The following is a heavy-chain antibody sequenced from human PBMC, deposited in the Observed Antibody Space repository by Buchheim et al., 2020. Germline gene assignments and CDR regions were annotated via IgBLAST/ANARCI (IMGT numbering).Heavy chain of an antibody. CDR1: GFTFSSYA. CDR3: ARDVVLAYYYDSSGYEFDY. Sequence: QVQLVESGGGVVQPGRSLRLSCAASGFTFSSYAMHWVRQAPGKGLEWVAIISSDGNNKYYADSVKGRFTISRDNSKNTLYLQMNSLRGEDTAVYYCARDVVLAYYYDSSGYEFDYWGQGTL. V-gene: IGHV3-30-3*01. J-gene: IGHJ4*02. CDR2: ISSDGNNK. D-gene: IGHD3-22*01.